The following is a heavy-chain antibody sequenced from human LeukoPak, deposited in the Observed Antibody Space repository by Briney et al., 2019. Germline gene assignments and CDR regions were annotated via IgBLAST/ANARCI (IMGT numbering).Heavy chain of an antibody. CDR1: GGSISSYY. D-gene: IGHD6-13*01. V-gene: IGHV4-59*01. CDR2: IYYSGST. Sequence: SETLSLTCAVSGGSISSYYWSWIRQPPGKGLEWIGYIYYSGSTNYNPSLKSRVTISVDTSKNQFSLKLSSVTAADTAVYYCARDGVYSSSWYYFDYWGQGTLVTVSS. CDR3: ARDGVYSSSWYYFDY. J-gene: IGHJ4*02.